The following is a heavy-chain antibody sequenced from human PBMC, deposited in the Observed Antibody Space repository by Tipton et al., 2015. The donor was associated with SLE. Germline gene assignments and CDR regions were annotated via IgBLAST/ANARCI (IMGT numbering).Heavy chain of an antibody. V-gene: IGHV4-34*01. D-gene: IGHD3-10*01. CDR1: GGSFNGHY. J-gene: IGHJ4*02. Sequence: PSLTCAVYGGSFNGHYWSWIRQPPGKGLEWIGEFNHGGGTNYNPSLKSRVTISVDISKNQFSLKLSSVTAADTAVYYCANGGTSFHRIWGQGTLVTVSS. CDR3: ANGGTSFHRI. CDR2: FNHGGGT.